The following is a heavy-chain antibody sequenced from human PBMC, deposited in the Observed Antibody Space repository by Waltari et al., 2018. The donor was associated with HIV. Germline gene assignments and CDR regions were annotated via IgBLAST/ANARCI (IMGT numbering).Heavy chain of an antibody. CDR3: ARRGYCSGGSCYQNVYFDY. CDR2: IYPGDSDT. J-gene: IGHJ4*02. CDR1: GYSFTSYW. V-gene: IGHV5-51*01. Sequence: EVQLVQSGAAVKKPGESLKISCKGSGYSFTSYWIGWVRQMPGKGLEWMGIIYPGDSDTRYSPSFQGQVTISADKSISTAYLQWSSLKASDTAMYYCARRGYCSGGSCYQNVYFDYWGQGTLVTVSS. D-gene: IGHD2-15*01.